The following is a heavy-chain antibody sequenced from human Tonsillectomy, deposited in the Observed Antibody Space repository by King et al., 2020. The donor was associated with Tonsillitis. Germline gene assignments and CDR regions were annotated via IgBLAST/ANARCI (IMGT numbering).Heavy chain of an antibody. CDR2: INPKSGGT. CDR1: GYTFTGYY. D-gene: IGHD2-15*01. Sequence: EQLVQSGAEVKKPGASVKVSCKASGYTFTGYYMHWVRQAPGQGLEWMGWINPKSGGTNYAQKFQGRVTMTRDTSISTAYMELSRLRSDDTAVYYCARVKPHSAHYGMDVWGQGTTVTVSS. CDR3: ARVKPHSAHYGMDV. J-gene: IGHJ6*02. V-gene: IGHV1-2*02.